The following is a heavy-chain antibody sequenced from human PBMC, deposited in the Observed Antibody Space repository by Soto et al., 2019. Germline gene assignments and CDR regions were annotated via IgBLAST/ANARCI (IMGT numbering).Heavy chain of an antibody. V-gene: IGHV3-21*06. J-gene: IGHJ4*02. CDR2: IDARSNYI. CDR3: VRENEMAGATSAFEY. Sequence: GGSLRLSCEASGFRFNSYSMNWVRQAPQKGLEWVSLIDARSNYIYYTDSVKGRFTISRDNARNSLYLQMDSLRVEDTAVYYCVRENEMAGATSAFEYWGQGTPVTVSS. CDR1: GFRFNSYS. D-gene: IGHD1-26*01.